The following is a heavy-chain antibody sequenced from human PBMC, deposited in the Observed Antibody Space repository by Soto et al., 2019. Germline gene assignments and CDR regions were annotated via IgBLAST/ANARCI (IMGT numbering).Heavy chain of an antibody. CDR2: IYPADSDT. CDR3: ARHEPSTVLGVVIMSDYYCYGMDV. D-gene: IGHD3-3*01. CDR1: GYTFSSYW. J-gene: IGHJ6*02. V-gene: IGHV5-51*01. Sequence: GESLKISCEASGYTFSSYWIAWVRQMPGKGLEWMGVIYPADSDTRYSPSFEGHVTISGDKSIRTAYLQWDSLKASDTAVYYCARHEPSTVLGVVIMSDYYCYGMDVWGQGTTVTVSS.